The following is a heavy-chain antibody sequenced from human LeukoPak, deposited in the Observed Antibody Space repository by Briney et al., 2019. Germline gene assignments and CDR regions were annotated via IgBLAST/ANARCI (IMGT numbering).Heavy chain of an antibody. CDR3: ARGTLPGGPTRPEQRCCDVLSI. D-gene: IGHD1-26*01. J-gene: IGHJ3*02. V-gene: IGHV6-1*01. CDR1: GDSVSSKSAA. CDR2: TYYRSKWYN. Sequence: SQTLSLTSAISGDSVSSKSAAWNWIRQSPSRGLEWLGRTYYRSKWYNDYAVSVKSRITINPDTSKNQFSLQLNSVTPEDTAVYYCARGTLPGGPTRPEQRCCDVLSIWAQEPIVSVSS.